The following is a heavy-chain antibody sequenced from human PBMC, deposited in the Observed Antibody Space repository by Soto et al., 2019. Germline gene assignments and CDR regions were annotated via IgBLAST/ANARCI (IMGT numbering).Heavy chain of an antibody. V-gene: IGHV4-59*08. CDR2: IYYSGST. D-gene: IGHD3-9*01. CDR3: ASQRYFDWPHAFDI. Sequence: QVQLQESGPGLVKPSETLSLTCTVSGGSISSYYWSWIRQPPGKGLEWIGYIYYSGSTNYNPSLKSRVTISVDTSKNQFSLKLSSVTAADTAVYYCASQRYFDWPHAFDIWGQGTMVTVSS. CDR1: GGSISSYY. J-gene: IGHJ3*02.